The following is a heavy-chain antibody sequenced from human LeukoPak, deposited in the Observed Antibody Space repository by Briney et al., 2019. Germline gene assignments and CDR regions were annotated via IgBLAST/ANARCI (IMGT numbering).Heavy chain of an antibody. CDR2: ISWNSVIM. V-gene: IGHV3-9*01. CDR3: ATRREREPFHY. Sequence: GTSLRLSCAASGFNFNDYAMHWTRLVPGKGLEWLSGISWNSVIMTYADSVKGRFTISRDNARNSLFLQMNSLRDEDTALYYCATRREREPFHYWGQGTLVTVSS. J-gene: IGHJ4*02. CDR1: GFNFNDYA. D-gene: IGHD1-26*01.